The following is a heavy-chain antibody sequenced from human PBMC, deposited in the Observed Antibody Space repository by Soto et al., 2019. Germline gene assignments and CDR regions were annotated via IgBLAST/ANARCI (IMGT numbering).Heavy chain of an antibody. D-gene: IGHD2-21*02. CDR2: INHSGST. J-gene: IGHJ5*02. CDR1: GGSFSGYY. CDR3: ARDGGGNSGSWCDP. V-gene: IGHV4-34*01. Sequence: SETLSLTCAVYGGSFSGYYWSWIRQPPGKGLEWIGEINHSGSTNYNPSLKSRVTISVDTSKNQFSLKLSSVTAADTAVYYCARDGGGNSGSWCDPWGQGTLVTDSS.